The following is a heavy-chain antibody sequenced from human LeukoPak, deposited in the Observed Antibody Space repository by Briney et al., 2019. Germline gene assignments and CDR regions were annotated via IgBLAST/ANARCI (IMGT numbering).Heavy chain of an antibody. J-gene: IGHJ4*02. V-gene: IGHV3-48*02. D-gene: IGHD3-10*01. CDR1: GFTFSYYS. CDR3: ASLRTTDYYGSGSFDY. CDR2: ISSTSSTI. Sequence: GGSLRLSCAASGFTFSYYSMNWVRQAPGKGLEWVSYISSTSSTIYYTDSVKGRFTISRDNAKNSLFLQMNSLRDKDTAMYYCASLRTTDYYGSGSFDYWGQGTLVTVSS.